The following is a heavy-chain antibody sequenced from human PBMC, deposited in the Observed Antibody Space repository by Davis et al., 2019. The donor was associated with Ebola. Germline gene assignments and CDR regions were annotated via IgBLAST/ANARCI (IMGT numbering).Heavy chain of an antibody. CDR2: ISGSGGST. Sequence: GESLKISCAASGFTFSSYAMSWVRLAPGKGLEWVSAISGSGGSTYYADSVKGRFTISRDNSKNTLYLQMNSLRAEDTAVYYCAKVRSYDAFDIWGQGTMVTVSS. J-gene: IGHJ3*02. CDR3: AKVRSYDAFDI. V-gene: IGHV3-23*01. CDR1: GFTFSSYA.